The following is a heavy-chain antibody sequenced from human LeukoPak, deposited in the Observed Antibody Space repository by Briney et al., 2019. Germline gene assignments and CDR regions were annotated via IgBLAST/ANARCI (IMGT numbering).Heavy chain of an antibody. D-gene: IGHD2-2*01. J-gene: IGHJ4*02. CDR3: ARDGEGLGYCSSTSCYFDY. CDR1: GYTFTGYY. CDR2: INPNSGGT. V-gene: IGHV1-2*02. Sequence: ASVKVSCKASGYTFTGYYMHWVRQAPGQGLEWMGWINPNSGGTNYAQKFQGRVTMTRDTSISTAYMELSRLRSDDTAVYYCARDGEGLGYCSSTSCYFDYWGQGTLVTVSS.